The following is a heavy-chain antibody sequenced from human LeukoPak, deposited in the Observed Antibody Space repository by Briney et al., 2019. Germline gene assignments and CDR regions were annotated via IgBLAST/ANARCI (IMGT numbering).Heavy chain of an antibody. V-gene: IGHV4-39*01. CDR2: TYYSGST. CDR1: GGSISSNSYY. J-gene: IGHJ3*02. CDR3: TRMYSSSWNPFDAFDI. D-gene: IGHD6-13*01. Sequence: SETLSLTCAVSGGSISSNSYYWGWIRQPPGKGLEWIGSTYYSGSTYYNPSLKSRVTISVDTSKNQFSLKLSSVTAADTAVYYCTRMYSSSWNPFDAFDIWGQGTMVTVSS.